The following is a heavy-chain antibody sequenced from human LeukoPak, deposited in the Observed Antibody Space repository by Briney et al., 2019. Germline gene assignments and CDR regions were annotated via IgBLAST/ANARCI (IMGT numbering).Heavy chain of an antibody. J-gene: IGHJ4*02. Sequence: GASVKVSCKPSGYTFIDHYLHWVRQAPGQGLESLGWIDPDTGDTNYPQKFQGRVTMSRDTSSSTAYMELNRLRSDDPAVYYCARAGHNSNSGGYDFWGLGTLVTVSS. CDR3: ARAGHNSNSGGYDF. D-gene: IGHD3-22*01. CDR1: GYTFIDHY. CDR2: IDPDTGDT. V-gene: IGHV1-2*02.